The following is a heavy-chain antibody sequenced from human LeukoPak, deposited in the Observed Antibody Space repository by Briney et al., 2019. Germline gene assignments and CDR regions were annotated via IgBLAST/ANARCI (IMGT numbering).Heavy chain of an antibody. J-gene: IGHJ4*02. D-gene: IGHD2-2*01. V-gene: IGHV4-59*08. CDR3: ARGSGVVPAATFDY. CDR2: IYYSGST. Sequence: SETLSLTCTVSGGSISSYYWSWIRQPPGKGREWSGYIYYSGSTNYNPSLKSRVTISVDTSKNQFSLKLSSVTAADTAVYYCARGSGVVPAATFDYWGQGALVTVSS. CDR1: GGSISSYY.